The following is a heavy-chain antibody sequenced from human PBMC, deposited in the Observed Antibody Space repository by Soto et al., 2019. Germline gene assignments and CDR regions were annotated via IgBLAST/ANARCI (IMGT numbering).Heavy chain of an antibody. Sequence: PSETLSLTCTVSGGNISSSGDYWGWIRQPPGKGLEWIGSIYYSGTTYYNPSLRSRLTISVDTSNNQFSLKLSSMTAADTAMYFCASQIMIKFGGVNYWGQGTPVTVSS. CDR1: GGNISSSGDY. CDR2: IYYSGTT. J-gene: IGHJ4*02. CDR3: ASQIMIKFGGVNY. V-gene: IGHV4-39*01. D-gene: IGHD3-16*01.